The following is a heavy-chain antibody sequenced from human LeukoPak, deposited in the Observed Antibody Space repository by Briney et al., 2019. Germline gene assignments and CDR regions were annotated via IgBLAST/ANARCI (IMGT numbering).Heavy chain of an antibody. CDR3: ARGKRRGSHIDY. D-gene: IGHD1-26*01. Sequence: GSLRLSCEASGFTFSTFAMIWVRQPPGKGLEWIGYIYYSGSTNYNPSLKSRVTISVDTSKNQLSLKLRSVTAADTAMYYCARGKRRGSHIDYWGQGTLVTVSS. V-gene: IGHV4-59*08. J-gene: IGHJ4*02. CDR1: GFTFSTFA. CDR2: IYYSGST.